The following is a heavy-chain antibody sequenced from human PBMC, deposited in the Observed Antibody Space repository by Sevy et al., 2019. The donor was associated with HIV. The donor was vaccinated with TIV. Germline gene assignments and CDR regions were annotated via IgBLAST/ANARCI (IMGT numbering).Heavy chain of an antibody. Sequence: GGSVRLSCAASGFTFSDYFMTWIRQAPGKGLEWVSHISGSGITTYYADSVKGRFIVSRDNAKNSLYLQMNSLRAEDTAVFYCAAGVGAAPGDYWGQGTLVTVSS. D-gene: IGHD2-15*01. J-gene: IGHJ4*02. CDR1: GFTFSDYF. CDR2: ISGSGITT. V-gene: IGHV3-11*01. CDR3: AAGVGAAPGDY.